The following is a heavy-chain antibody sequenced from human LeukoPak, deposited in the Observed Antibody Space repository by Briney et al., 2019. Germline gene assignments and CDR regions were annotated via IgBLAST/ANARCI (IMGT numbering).Heavy chain of an antibody. V-gene: IGHV3-21*01. CDR3: ASLTSYGRHNWFDP. D-gene: IGHD2-8*01. Sequence: GGSLRLSCAASGFTFSSYSMNWVRQAPGKGLEWVSSISSSSSYIYYADSVKGRFTISRDNAKNSLYLQMNSLRAEDTAVYYCASLTSYGRHNWFDPWGQGTLVTVSS. CDR2: ISSSSSYI. CDR1: GFTFSSYS. J-gene: IGHJ5*02.